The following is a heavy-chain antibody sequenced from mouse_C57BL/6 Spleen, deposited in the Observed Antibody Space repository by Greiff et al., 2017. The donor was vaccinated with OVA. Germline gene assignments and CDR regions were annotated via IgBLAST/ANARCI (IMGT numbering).Heavy chain of an antibody. D-gene: IGHD2-5*01. J-gene: IGHJ4*01. CDR2: INPSNGGT. Sequence: QVQLQQPGTELVKPGASVKLSCKASGYTFTSYWMHWVKPRPGQGLEWIGNINPSNGGTNYNEKFKSKATLTVDKSSSTAYMQLSSLTSEDSAVYYCAREGRSNSYAMDYWGQGTSVTVSS. V-gene: IGHV1-53*01. CDR3: AREGRSNSYAMDY. CDR1: GYTFTSYW.